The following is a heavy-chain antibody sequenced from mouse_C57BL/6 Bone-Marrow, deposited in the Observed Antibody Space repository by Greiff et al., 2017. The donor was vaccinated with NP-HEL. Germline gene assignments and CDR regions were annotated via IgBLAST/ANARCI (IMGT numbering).Heavy chain of an antibody. J-gene: IGHJ3*01. CDR3: ARHGYYGSSYPFAY. D-gene: IGHD1-1*01. V-gene: IGHV5-15*01. CDR2: ISNLAYSI. CDR1: GFTFSDYG. Sequence: EVKLQESGGGLVQPGGSLKLSCAASGFTFSDYGMAWVRQAPRKGPEWVAFISNLAYSIYYADTVTGRFTISRENAKNTLYLEMSSLRSEDTAMYYCARHGYYGSSYPFAYWDQGTLVTVSA.